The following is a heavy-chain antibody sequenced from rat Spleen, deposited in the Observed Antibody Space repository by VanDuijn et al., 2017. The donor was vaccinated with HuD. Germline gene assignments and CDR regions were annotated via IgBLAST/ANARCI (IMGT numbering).Heavy chain of an antibody. J-gene: IGHJ2*01. CDR1: GFTFSDYY. D-gene: IGHD1-4*01. V-gene: IGHV5-7*01. Sequence: EVQLVESGGGLVQPGRSLKLSCVASGFTFSDYYMAWVRQAPKKGLEWVATISYADTSGHSGTYYRDSVKGRFTISRDNAKSTLSLQMDSLRSEDTATYYCARRHFGYTDYFDYWGQGVMVTVSS. CDR2: ISYADTSGHSGT. CDR3: ARRHFGYTDYFDY.